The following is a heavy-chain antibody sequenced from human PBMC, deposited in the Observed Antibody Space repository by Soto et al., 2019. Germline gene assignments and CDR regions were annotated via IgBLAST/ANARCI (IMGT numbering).Heavy chain of an antibody. V-gene: IGHV1-69*12. CDR1: GATFSSYA. CDR2: IVPTVDTS. J-gene: IGHJ4*02. CDR3: VRVVAIPGYPDN. D-gene: IGHD5-12*01. Sequence: QVQLVQSGAEVRQPASSVKVSCKTSGATFSSYAITWVRQAPGQGLEWMGGIVPTVDTSTYAQKFQGRVAITADQFPTTVHMELSTLRSDDTAVYYCVRVVAIPGYPDNWGQGPLVTVSS.